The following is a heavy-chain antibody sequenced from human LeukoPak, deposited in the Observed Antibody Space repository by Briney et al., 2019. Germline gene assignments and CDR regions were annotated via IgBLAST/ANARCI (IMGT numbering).Heavy chain of an antibody. V-gene: IGHV3-23*01. CDR1: GFTLSSYA. CDR3: AKDAHYYDSSGGYYFDY. J-gene: IGHJ4*02. CDR2: ISGSGGST. Sequence: PGGSLRLSCAASGFTLSSYAMSWVRPAPGKGLEWVSAISGSGGSTYYADYVKGRFTISRDNSKNTLYLQMNSLRAQDTAVYYCAKDAHYYDSSGGYYFDYWGQGTLVTVSS. D-gene: IGHD3-22*01.